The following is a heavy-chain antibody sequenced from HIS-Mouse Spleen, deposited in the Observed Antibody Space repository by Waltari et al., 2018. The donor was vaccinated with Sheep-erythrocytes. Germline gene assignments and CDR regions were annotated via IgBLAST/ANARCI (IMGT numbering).Heavy chain of an antibody. J-gene: IGHJ4*02. D-gene: IGHD6-13*01. V-gene: IGHV2-70*15. CDR1: GFSLSTSGMC. Sequence: QVTLRESGPALVKPTQTLTLTCTFSGFSLSTSGMCVSWIRQPPGKALEWLARIDWEDDKYYSTSLKTRLTISKDTSKNQVVLTMTNMDPVDTATYYCARIGSSWYYFDYWGQGTLVTVSS. CDR2: IDWEDDK. CDR3: ARIGSSWYYFDY.